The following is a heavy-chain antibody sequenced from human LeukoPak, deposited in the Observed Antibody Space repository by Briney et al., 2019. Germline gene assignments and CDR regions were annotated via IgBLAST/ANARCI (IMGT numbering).Heavy chain of an antibody. CDR1: GFTFSSYE. D-gene: IGHD4-17*01. Sequence: GGSLRLSCAASGFTFSSYEMNWVRQAPGKGLEWVSYISSSGSTIYYADSVKGRFTISRDNAKNSLYLQMNSLRAEDTAVYYCARARTTVTPRGAFDIWGQGTMVTVSS. CDR3: ARARTTVTPRGAFDI. V-gene: IGHV3-48*03. J-gene: IGHJ3*02. CDR2: ISSSGSTI.